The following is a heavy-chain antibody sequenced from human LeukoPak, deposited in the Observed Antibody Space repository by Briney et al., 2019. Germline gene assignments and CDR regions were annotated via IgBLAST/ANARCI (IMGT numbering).Heavy chain of an antibody. Sequence: SQTLSLTCAISGDSVSSNSAAWNWIRQSPSRGLEWLGRTYYRAKWYNDYAVSVKSRITINPDTSKNQFSLQLNSVTPEDTAVYYCAREERGYSYGWDYYYMDVWGKGTTVTVSS. J-gene: IGHJ6*03. D-gene: IGHD5-18*01. CDR3: AREERGYSYGWDYYYMDV. CDR1: GDSVSSNSAA. V-gene: IGHV6-1*01. CDR2: TYYRAKWYN.